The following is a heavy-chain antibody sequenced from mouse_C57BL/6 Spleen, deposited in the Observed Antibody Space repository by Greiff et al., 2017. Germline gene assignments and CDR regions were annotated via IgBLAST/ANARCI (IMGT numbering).Heavy chain of an antibody. V-gene: IGHV6-6*01. Sequence: EVQGVESGGGLVQPGGSMKLSCAASGFTFSDAWMDWVRQSPEKGLEWVAEIRNKANNHATYYAESVKGRFTISRDDSKSSVYLQMNSLRAEDTGIYYCTAFYSNYVGLMDYWGQGTSVTVSS. CDR1: GFTFSDAW. J-gene: IGHJ4*01. D-gene: IGHD2-5*01. CDR3: TAFYSNYVGLMDY. CDR2: IRNKANNHAT.